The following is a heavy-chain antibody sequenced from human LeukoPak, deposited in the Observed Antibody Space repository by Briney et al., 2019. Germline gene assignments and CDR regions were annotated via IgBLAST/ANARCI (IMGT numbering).Heavy chain of an antibody. CDR3: ARDGPSGTYGMDV. V-gene: IGHV3-30*03. D-gene: IGHD1-14*01. CDR2: ISYDGSNK. CDR1: GCTFSSYG. J-gene: IGHJ6*02. Sequence: GGSLRLSCAASGCTFSSYGMHWVREAPGKGLEWVAVISYDGSNKYYADSVKGRFTISRDNSKNTLYLQMNSLRAEDTAVYYCARDGPSGTYGMDVWGQGTTVTVSS.